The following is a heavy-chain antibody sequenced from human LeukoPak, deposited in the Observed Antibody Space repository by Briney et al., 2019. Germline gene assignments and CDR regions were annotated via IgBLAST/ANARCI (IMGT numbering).Heavy chain of an antibody. J-gene: IGHJ6*02. CDR1: GFTFDDYA. CDR3: AVLHYYAMDV. V-gene: IGHV3-9*01. Sequence: GRSLRLSCAASGFTFDDYAMHWVRQAPGKGLEWVSGISWNSGIKGYADSVKGRFTISRDNAKNSLYLQMNSLRGEDAALYYCAVLHYYAMDVWGQGTTVTVSS. CDR2: ISWNSGIK. D-gene: IGHD2-8*01.